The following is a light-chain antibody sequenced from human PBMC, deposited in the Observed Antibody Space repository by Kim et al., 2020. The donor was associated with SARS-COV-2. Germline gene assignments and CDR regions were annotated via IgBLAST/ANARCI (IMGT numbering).Light chain of an antibody. CDR2: AAS. CDR1: QSISTY. CDR3: QQSHTAPSLT. V-gene: IGKV1-39*01. Sequence: DIQMTQSPPSLSASVGDRVTIVCRASQSISTYLNWYQQKPGKAPKLLIYAASNLQSGVPSRFSGSGSGTDFTLTINSLQPEDFATYYCQQSHTAPSLTFGGGTKLEI. J-gene: IGKJ4*01.